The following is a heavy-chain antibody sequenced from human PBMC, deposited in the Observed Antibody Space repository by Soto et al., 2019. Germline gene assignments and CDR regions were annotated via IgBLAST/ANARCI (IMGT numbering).Heavy chain of an antibody. D-gene: IGHD2-15*01. CDR1: GVSISSTPYY. CDR3: ARHVQSGGSYFDS. J-gene: IGHJ4*02. CDR2: IYYSGST. V-gene: IGHV4-39*01. Sequence: LSEPLSLPCSVSGVSISSTPYYWGWIRQPPGKGLEWIRTIYYSGSTYSNPSLKSRVTMSVDTSKNQFSLKLTSVTAADTAVYYWARHVQSGGSYFDSWGQATLVTVS.